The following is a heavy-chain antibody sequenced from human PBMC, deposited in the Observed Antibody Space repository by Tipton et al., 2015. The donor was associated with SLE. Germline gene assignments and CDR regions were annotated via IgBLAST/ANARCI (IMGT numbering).Heavy chain of an antibody. CDR3: IRTDYGDY. D-gene: IGHD4/OR15-4a*01. J-gene: IGHJ4*02. Sequence: SLRLSCAASGFTFSGLWMHWVRQAPGKGLVWVSRIGGDGGSTTYADSVKGRFTISRDNAKNTLYLQMNSLRAEDTAIYYCIRTDYGDYWGQGTLVTVSP. CDR2: IGGDGGST. CDR1: GFTFSGLW. V-gene: IGHV3-74*03.